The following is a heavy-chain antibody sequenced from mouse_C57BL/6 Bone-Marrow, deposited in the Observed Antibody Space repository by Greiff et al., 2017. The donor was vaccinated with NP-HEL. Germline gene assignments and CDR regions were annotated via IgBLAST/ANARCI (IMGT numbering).Heavy chain of an antibody. CDR3: ARGWLLREYFDY. V-gene: IGHV1-85*01. J-gene: IGHJ2*01. CDR2: IYPRDGST. CDR1: GYTFTSYD. Sequence: VQLQQSGPELVKPGASVKLSCKASGYTFTSYDINWVKQRPGQGLEWIGWIYPRDGSTTYNEKFKGKATLTVDTSSSTAYMELHSLTSEDSAVYFCARGWLLREYFDYWGQGTTLTVSS. D-gene: IGHD2-3*01.